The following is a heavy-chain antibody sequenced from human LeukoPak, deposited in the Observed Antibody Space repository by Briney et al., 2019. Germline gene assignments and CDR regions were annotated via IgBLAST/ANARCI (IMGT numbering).Heavy chain of an antibody. CDR2: IYYSGST. CDR3: ARGVVGYYFDY. J-gene: IGHJ4*02. D-gene: IGHD1-26*01. CDR1: GGSISSGGYY. V-gene: IGHV4-31*03. Sequence: SETLSLTCTVSGGSISSGGYYWSWIRQHPGKGLEWIGYIYYSGSTYYNPSLKSRVTISVDTSKNQFSLKLSSVTAADTAVYYCARGVVGYYFDYWGQGTLSPSPQ.